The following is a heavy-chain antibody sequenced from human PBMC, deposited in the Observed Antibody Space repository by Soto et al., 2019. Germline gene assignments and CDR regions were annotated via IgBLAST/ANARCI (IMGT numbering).Heavy chain of an antibody. CDR1: GGSISSGDYY. Sequence: SETLSLTCTVSGGSISSGDYYWSWIRQPPGKGLEWIGYIYYSGGTYYNPSLKSRVTISVDTSKNQFSLKLSSVTAADTAVYYCARERLSITGTTGSVCGQGTLVTVSS. CDR2: IYYSGGT. J-gene: IGHJ4*02. CDR3: ARERLSITGTTGSV. V-gene: IGHV4-30-4*01. D-gene: IGHD1-7*01.